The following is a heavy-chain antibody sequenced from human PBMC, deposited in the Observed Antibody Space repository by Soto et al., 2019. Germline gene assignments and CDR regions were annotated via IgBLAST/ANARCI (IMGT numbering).Heavy chain of an antibody. V-gene: IGHV3-23*01. D-gene: IGHD2-2*01. CDR3: AKNQGYVTAAIQRNSDY. J-gene: IGHJ4*02. CDR1: GFTFSSYA. CDR2: ISGSGGST. Sequence: EVQLLESGGGLVQPGGSLRLSCAASGFTFSSYAMSWVRQAPGKGLEWVSAISGSGGSTYYADSVKGRFTISRDNSKNTLYLQMNSLRAEDTAVYYCAKNQGYVTAAIQRNSDYWGQGTLVTVSS.